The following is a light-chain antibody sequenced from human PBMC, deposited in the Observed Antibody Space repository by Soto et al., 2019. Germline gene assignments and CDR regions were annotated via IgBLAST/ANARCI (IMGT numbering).Light chain of an antibody. CDR3: QQDTKRCT. Sequence: EIVMTQSPATLSVSPGERVTLSCRASQSVGSNLAWYQKKPGQAPRLLIYSAATRATGSPARFSGRGSGTEFTLSISSLQSEDFGVYYCQQDTKRCTFGQGTKVEIK. J-gene: IGKJ1*01. CDR1: QSVGSN. V-gene: IGKV3-15*01. CDR2: SAA.